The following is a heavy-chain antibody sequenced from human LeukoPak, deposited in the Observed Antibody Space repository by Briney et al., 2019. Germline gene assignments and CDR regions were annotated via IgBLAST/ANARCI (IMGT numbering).Heavy chain of an antibody. J-gene: IGHJ4*02. CDR1: GGSISSSSYY. CDR3: ARHTTIFGHFGY. V-gene: IGHV4-39*01. CDR2: MYYSGST. D-gene: IGHD3-3*01. Sequence: SETLSLTCTVSGGSISSSSYYWGWIRQPPGKGLEWIGSMYYSGSTYYNPSLKSRVTMSVDTSKNQFSLKLSSVTAADTAVYYCARHTTIFGHFGYWGQGTLVTVSS.